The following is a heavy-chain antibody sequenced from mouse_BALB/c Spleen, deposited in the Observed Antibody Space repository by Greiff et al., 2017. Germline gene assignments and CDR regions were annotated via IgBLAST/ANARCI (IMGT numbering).Heavy chain of an antibody. J-gene: IGHJ3*01. CDR3: ARDHYDYDGFAY. CDR2: ISYDGSN. Sequence: EVKLQESGPGLVKPSQSLSLTCSVTGYSITSGYYWNWIRQFPGNKLEWMGYISYDGSNNYNPSLKNRISITRDTSKNQFFLKLNSVTTEDTATYYCARDHYDYDGFAYWGQGTLVTVSA. CDR1: GYSITSGYY. V-gene: IGHV3-6*02. D-gene: IGHD2-4*01.